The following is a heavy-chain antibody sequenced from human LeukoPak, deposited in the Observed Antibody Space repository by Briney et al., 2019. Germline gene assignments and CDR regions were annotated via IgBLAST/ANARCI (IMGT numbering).Heavy chain of an antibody. J-gene: IGHJ4*02. V-gene: IGHV1-24*01. Sequence: GASVKVSCKVSGYTLTELSMHWVRQAPGKGLEWMGSFDPKDGETTYAQEFQGRVTITRDTSASTAYMELSSLRSEDMAVYYCAREKVESYDSSGRLKDHEFDYWGQGTLVTVSS. D-gene: IGHD3-22*01. CDR1: GYTLTELS. CDR3: AREKVESYDSSGRLKDHEFDY. CDR2: FDPKDGET.